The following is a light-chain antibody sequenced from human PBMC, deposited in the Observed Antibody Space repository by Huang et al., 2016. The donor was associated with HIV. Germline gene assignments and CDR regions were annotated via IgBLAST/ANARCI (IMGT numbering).Light chain of an antibody. CDR3: MQVSHWPVT. Sequence: DVVLTQSPVSLPVTLGQAASISCRSSQSLVDSDGNTYLNWFHQRPGQSPRRLIYRVSSRESGVQDRFSGSGSGTYFTLKISRVEAEDVGAYYCMQVSHWPVTFGGGTKLEIK. J-gene: IGKJ4*01. CDR2: RVS. V-gene: IGKV2-30*01. CDR1: QSLVDSDGNTY.